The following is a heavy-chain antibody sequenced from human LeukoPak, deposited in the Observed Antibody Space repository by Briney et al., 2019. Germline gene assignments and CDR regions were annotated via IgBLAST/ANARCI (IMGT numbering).Heavy chain of an antibody. V-gene: IGHV3-9*01. Sequence: GGSLRLSCAASGFTFDDYAMHWVRQAPGKGLEWVSGISWNSGSIGYADSVKGRFTISRDNAKNSLYLQMNSLRAEDTALYYCAKGECSSSSSQFQHWGQGTLVTVSS. CDR1: GFTFDDYA. CDR3: AKGECSSSSSQFQH. J-gene: IGHJ1*01. D-gene: IGHD6-6*01. CDR2: ISWNSGSI.